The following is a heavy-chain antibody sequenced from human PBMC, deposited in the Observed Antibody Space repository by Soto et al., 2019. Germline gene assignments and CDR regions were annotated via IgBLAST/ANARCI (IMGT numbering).Heavy chain of an antibody. V-gene: IGHV3-7*01. J-gene: IGHJ3*02. CDR3: ARDRDYYDFWSGYYFQDAFDI. Sequence: EVQLVESGGGLVQPGGSLRLSCAASGFTFSSFWMSWVRQAPGKGLEWVANIKQDGSEKYYVDSVKGRFTISRDNAKNSLYLQMNSLRAEDTAVYYCARDRDYYDFWSGYYFQDAFDIWGQGTMVTVSS. CDR1: GFTFSSFW. CDR2: IKQDGSEK. D-gene: IGHD3-3*01.